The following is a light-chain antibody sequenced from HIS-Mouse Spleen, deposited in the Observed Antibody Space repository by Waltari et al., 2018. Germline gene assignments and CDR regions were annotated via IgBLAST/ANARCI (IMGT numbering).Light chain of an antibody. CDR3: YSTDRSGNHRV. CDR2: EAT. CDR1: ALPKKY. Sequence: SYELTQPPSVSVSPGQTARITCSGDALPKKYAYWYQQKSGQAPVLVIYEATKRPSGIPGRFSGSSSGTMATLTISGAQVEDEADYYCYSTDRSGNHRVFGGGTKLTVL. J-gene: IGLJ2*01. V-gene: IGLV3-10*01.